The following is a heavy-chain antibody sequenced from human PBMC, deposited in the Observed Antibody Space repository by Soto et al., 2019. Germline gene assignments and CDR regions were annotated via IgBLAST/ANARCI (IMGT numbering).Heavy chain of an antibody. Sequence: PGASVTVSCKASGYTFTSYDINWVRQATGQGLEWMGWMNPNSGNTGYAQKFQGRVTMTRNTSISTAYMELSSLRSEDTAVYYCAGGGVRAAADAGDYWGQGTLVTVSS. D-gene: IGHD6-13*01. V-gene: IGHV1-8*01. CDR2: MNPNSGNT. CDR1: GYTFTSYD. J-gene: IGHJ4*02. CDR3: AGGGVRAAADAGDY.